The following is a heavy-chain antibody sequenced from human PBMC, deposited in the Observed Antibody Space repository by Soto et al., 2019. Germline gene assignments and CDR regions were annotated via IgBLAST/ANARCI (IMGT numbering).Heavy chain of an antibody. Sequence: QVQLVESGGGVVQPGRSLRLSCAASGFTFSSYGMHWVRQAPGKGLEWVAVISYDGSNKYYADSVKGRFTISRDNSKNTLDLQMNSLRAEDTAVYYWAKGGDFWSGYYADFDGYWGQGTLVTVAS. CDR3: AKGGDFWSGYYADFDGY. D-gene: IGHD3-3*01. V-gene: IGHV3-30*18. CDR1: GFTFSSYG. J-gene: IGHJ4*02. CDR2: ISYDGSNK.